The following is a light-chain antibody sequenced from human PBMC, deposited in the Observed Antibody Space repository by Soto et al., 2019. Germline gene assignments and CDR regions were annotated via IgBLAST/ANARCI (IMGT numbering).Light chain of an antibody. J-gene: IGKJ2*02. CDR3: MQPLQTPWT. Sequence: DIVMTQSPLSLPVTPGEPASISCRSSQSLLHSNGYNYLDWYLQKPGQSPQLLIYLGSNRASGVPDRFSGSGSGTDFTLKISRVEAEDVGVYYCMQPLQTPWTFGQVTKLEIK. CDR1: QSLLHSNGYNY. V-gene: IGKV2-28*01. CDR2: LGS.